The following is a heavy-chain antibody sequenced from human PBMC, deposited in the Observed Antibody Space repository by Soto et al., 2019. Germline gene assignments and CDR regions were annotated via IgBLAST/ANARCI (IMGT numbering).Heavy chain of an antibody. Sequence: SEPLSLTCTVSGDSMNTYHWSWIRQPAGKGLEWIGHVHSSGSTNYNPSLKSRVTMSVDTSKNQFSLRLMSVTAADTAVYYCARDQGVAAAGITWFDPWGQGSRVTVSS. V-gene: IGHV4-4*07. CDR2: VHSSGST. J-gene: IGHJ5*02. D-gene: IGHD6-13*01. CDR1: GDSMNTYH. CDR3: ARDQGVAAAGITWFDP.